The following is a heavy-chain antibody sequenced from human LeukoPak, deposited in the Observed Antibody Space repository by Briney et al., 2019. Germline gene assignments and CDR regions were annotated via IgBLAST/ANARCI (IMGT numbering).Heavy chain of an antibody. Sequence: PGGSLRLSCAASGFTFSSYGMNWVRQAPGKGLEWVAFIRYDGSNKYYADSVKGRFTISRDSSKNTLYLQMNSLRAEDTAVYYCAKATDWFEDYWGQGALVTVSS. CDR3: AKATDWFEDY. J-gene: IGHJ4*02. CDR1: GFTFSSYG. D-gene: IGHD3-9*01. V-gene: IGHV3-30*02. CDR2: IRYDGSNK.